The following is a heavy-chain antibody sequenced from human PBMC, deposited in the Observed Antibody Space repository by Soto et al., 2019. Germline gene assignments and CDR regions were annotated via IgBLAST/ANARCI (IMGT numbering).Heavy chain of an antibody. J-gene: IGHJ6*04. CDR1: GFTVSIKY. CDR3: ARDDVLCDGGRCYGVPLDV. CDR2: IQSGGPT. V-gene: IGHV3-66*01. D-gene: IGHD2-15*01. Sequence: EVQLVESGGGLVQPGGSLRLSCAASGFTVSIKYMSWVRHAPGKVLEWVSLIQSGGPTYYADSVKGSFTISRDTSENPVHLRMDSLRAEDTAVYYCARDDVLCDGGRCYGVPLDVWCKGTTVTVSS.